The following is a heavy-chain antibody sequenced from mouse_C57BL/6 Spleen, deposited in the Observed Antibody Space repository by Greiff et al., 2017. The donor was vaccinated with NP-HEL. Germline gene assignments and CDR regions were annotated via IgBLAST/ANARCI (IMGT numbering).Heavy chain of an antibody. D-gene: IGHD2-4*01. V-gene: IGHV1-76*01. CDR1: GYTFTDYY. CDR3: AGYDYDFAY. J-gene: IGHJ3*01. Sequence: VKLMESGAELVRPGASVKLSCKASGYTFTDYYINWVKQRPGQGLEWIARIYPGSGNTYYNEKFKGKATLTAEKSSSTAYMQLSSLTSEDSAVYFCAGYDYDFAYWGQGTLVTVSA. CDR2: IYPGSGNT.